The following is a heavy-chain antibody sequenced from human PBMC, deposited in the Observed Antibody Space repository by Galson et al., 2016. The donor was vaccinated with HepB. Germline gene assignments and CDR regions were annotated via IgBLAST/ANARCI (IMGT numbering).Heavy chain of an antibody. J-gene: IGHJ6*03. CDR1: GFTFSTYA. CDR2: ISDSGAGT. D-gene: IGHD1-1*01. CDR3: AKRGGASQLQADTFYYYHFMDV. V-gene: IGHV3-23*01. Sequence: SLRLSCAASGFTFSTYAMSWVRQAPGKGLEWVSGISDSGAGTTYADSVKGRFSISRDNPKKTLYLEMTNLRAEDTAVYYCAKRGGASQLQADTFYYYHFMDVWGKGTTVTVSS.